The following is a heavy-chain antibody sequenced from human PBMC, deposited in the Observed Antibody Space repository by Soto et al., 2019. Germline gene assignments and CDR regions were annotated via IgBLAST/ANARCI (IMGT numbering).Heavy chain of an antibody. CDR3: ARSGSTMIVYSWFDP. CDR2: IIPIFGTA. V-gene: IGHV1-69*13. D-gene: IGHD3-22*01. Sequence: SVKVSCKASGGTFSSYAISWVRQAPGQGLEWMGGIIPIFGTANYARKFQGRVTITADESTSTAYMELSSLRSEDTAVYYCARSGSTMIVYSWFDPWGQGTLVTVSS. J-gene: IGHJ5*02. CDR1: GGTFSSYA.